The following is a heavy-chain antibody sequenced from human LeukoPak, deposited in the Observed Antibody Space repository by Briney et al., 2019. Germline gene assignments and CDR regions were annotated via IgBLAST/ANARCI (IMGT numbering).Heavy chain of an antibody. D-gene: IGHD2-15*01. CDR3: AKEPAVVAAIYLDY. CDR1: GYSISSGYY. CDR2: IYHSGST. J-gene: IGHJ4*02. Sequence: SETLSLTCTVSGYSISSGYYWGWIRQPPGKGLEWIGSIYHSGSTYYNPSLKSRVTISVDTSKNQFSLKLSSVTAADTAVYYCAKEPAVVAAIYLDYWGQGTLVTVSS. V-gene: IGHV4-38-2*02.